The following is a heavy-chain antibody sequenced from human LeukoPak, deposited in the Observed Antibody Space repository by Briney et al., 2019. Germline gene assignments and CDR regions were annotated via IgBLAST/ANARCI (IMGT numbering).Heavy chain of an antibody. CDR2: ISAYNGNT. Sequence: ASVKVSCKASGYTFTSYGISWVRQAPGQGLEWMGWISAYNGNTNYAQKLQSRVTMTTDTSTSTAYMELRSLRSDDTAVYYCARDVQQWLVSGGEFDYWGQGTLVTVSS. J-gene: IGHJ4*02. V-gene: IGHV1-18*01. CDR3: ARDVQQWLVSGGEFDY. CDR1: GYTFTSYG. D-gene: IGHD6-19*01.